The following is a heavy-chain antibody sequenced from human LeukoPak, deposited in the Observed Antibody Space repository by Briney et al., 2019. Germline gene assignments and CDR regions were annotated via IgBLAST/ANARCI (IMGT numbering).Heavy chain of an antibody. D-gene: IGHD6-13*01. CDR3: ARQAAAGQNWFDP. V-gene: IGHV4-39*07. J-gene: IGHJ5*02. Sequence: PSETLSLTCTVSGGSISSSSYYWGWIRQPPGKGLEWIGSIYYSGSTYYNPSLKSRVTISVDTSKNQFSLKLSSVTAADTAVYYCARQAAAGQNWFDPWGQGTLVTVSS. CDR2: IYYSGST. CDR1: GGSISSSSYY.